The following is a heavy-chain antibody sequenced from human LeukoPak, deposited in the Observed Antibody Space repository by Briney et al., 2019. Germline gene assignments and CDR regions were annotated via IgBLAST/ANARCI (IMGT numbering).Heavy chain of an antibody. V-gene: IGHV1-46*01. D-gene: IGHD3-10*01. J-gene: IGHJ6*02. CDR2: INPSGGST. CDR3: ARGAVIWFGKAYGMDV. CDR1: GYTFTSYY. Sequence: GASVKVSCKASGYTFTSYYMHWVRQAPGQGLEWMGIINPSGGSTSYAQKFQGRVTMTRDTSTSTVYMELSSLRSEDTAMYYCARGAVIWFGKAYGMDVWGQGTTVTVSS.